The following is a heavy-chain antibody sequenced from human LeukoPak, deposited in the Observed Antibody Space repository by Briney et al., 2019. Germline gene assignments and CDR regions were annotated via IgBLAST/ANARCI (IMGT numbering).Heavy chain of an antibody. Sequence: SETLSLTCTVSGGSISSYYWSWIRQPPGKGLEWIGYIYYSGSTNYNPSLKSRVNISVDTSKNQFSLKLSSVTAADTAVYYCARNRGRGYDYDGLYYFDYWGQGTLVTVSS. CDR2: IYYSGST. J-gene: IGHJ4*02. CDR3: ARNRGRGYDYDGLYYFDY. D-gene: IGHD5-12*01. CDR1: GGSISSYY. V-gene: IGHV4-59*01.